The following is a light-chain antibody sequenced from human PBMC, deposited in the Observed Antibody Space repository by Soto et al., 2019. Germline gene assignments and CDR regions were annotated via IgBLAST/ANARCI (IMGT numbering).Light chain of an antibody. CDR1: QSVSSNY. CDR3: QQYGTSPWT. Sequence: EIVLTQSPGTLSLFAGERATLSCRATQSVSSNYLAWYQQKSGQAPRLLIYIASRRATGIPVRFSGSGSGTDFTLTISRLEPEDSAVYYCQQYGTSPWTFGQGTKVEIK. J-gene: IGKJ1*01. V-gene: IGKV3-20*01. CDR2: IAS.